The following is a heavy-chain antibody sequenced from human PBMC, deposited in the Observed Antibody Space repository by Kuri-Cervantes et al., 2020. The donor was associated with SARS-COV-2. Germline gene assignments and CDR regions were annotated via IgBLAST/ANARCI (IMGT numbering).Heavy chain of an antibody. J-gene: IGHJ4*02. Sequence: ESLKISCTVSGGSISSYYWSWIRQPAGKGLEWIGRIYTSGSTNYNPSLKSRVTISVDTSKNQFPLKLSSVTAADTAVYYCARLRYSNGWYYDYWGQGTLVTVSS. CDR3: ARLRYSNGWYYDY. CDR1: GGSISSYY. D-gene: IGHD6-19*01. CDR2: IYTSGST. V-gene: IGHV4-4*07.